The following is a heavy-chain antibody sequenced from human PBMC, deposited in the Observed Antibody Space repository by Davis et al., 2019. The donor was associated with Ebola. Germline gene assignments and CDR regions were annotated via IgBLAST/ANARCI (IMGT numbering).Heavy chain of an antibody. J-gene: IGHJ4*02. CDR1: GFSFSSYW. Sequence: GGSLRLSCAASGFSFSSYWMTWVRQAPGKGLEWVAIIKHDGSAEYYLDSVKGRLTISRDNAKKSLYLQMSSLRAEDTAVYYCARNGNWDFDYWGQGTLVTVSS. D-gene: IGHD7-27*01. V-gene: IGHV3-7*01. CDR2: IKHDGSAE. CDR3: ARNGNWDFDY.